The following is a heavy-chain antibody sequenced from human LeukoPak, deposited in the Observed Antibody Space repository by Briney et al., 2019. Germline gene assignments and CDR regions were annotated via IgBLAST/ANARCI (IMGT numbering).Heavy chain of an antibody. Sequence: ASVKVSCKASGYTFTGYYMHWVRQAPGQGLEWMGWINPNSGGTNYAQKFQGRVTMTRDTSISTAYMELSRLRSDDTAVYYCARGWYDYVWGSYRNPKSPYYFDYWGQGTLVTVSS. CDR1: GYTFTGYY. CDR3: ARGWYDYVWGSYRNPKSPYYFDY. J-gene: IGHJ4*02. CDR2: INPNSGGT. V-gene: IGHV1-2*02. D-gene: IGHD3-16*02.